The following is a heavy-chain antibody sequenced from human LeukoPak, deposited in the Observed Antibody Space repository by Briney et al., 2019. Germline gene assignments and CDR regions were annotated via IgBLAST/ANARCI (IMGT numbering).Heavy chain of an antibody. D-gene: IGHD3/OR15-3a*01. CDR2: IYYSGNT. CDR1: GVSISSSNSY. CDR3: ARQTGSGLFILP. V-gene: IGHV4-39*01. Sequence: SETLSLTCTVSGVSISSSNSYWGWIRQPPGKGLEWIGSIYYSGNTNYNASLKSQVSISIDTSKNQFSLRLTSVTAADTAVYCCARQTGSGLFILPGGQGTLVTVSS. J-gene: IGHJ4*02.